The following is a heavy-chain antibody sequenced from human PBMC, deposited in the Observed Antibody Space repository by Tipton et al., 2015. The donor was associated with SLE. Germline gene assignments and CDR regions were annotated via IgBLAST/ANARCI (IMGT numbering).Heavy chain of an antibody. CDR2: IWYDGSNK. CDR3: ARASVASGFYLTDY. V-gene: IGHV3-33*01. D-gene: IGHD3-22*01. CDR1: GFTFTTYG. Sequence: SLRLSCEASGFTFTTYGMHWVRQAPGKGLEWVAVIWYDGSNKFYADSVKGRFTISRDNAKNSLYPQMNSLRAEDTAVYYCARASVASGFYLTDYWGQGTLVTVSS. J-gene: IGHJ4*02.